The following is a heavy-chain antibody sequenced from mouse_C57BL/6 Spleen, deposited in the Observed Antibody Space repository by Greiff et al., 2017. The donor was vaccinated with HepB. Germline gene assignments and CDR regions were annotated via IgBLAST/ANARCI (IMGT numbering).Heavy chain of an antibody. Sequence: QVQLQQPGAELVMPGASVKLSCKASGYTFTSYWMHWVKQRPGQGLEWIGEIDPSDSYTNYNQKFKGKSTLTVDKSSSTAYMQLSSLTSEDSAVYYCARLDYGTLYYAMDYWGQGTSVTVSS. J-gene: IGHJ4*01. CDR3: ARLDYGTLYYAMDY. CDR1: GYTFTSYW. CDR2: IDPSDSYT. D-gene: IGHD2-1*01. V-gene: IGHV1-69*01.